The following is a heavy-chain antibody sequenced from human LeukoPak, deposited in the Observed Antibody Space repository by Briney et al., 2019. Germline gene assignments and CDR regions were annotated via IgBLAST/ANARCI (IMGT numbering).Heavy chain of an antibody. D-gene: IGHD3-16*02. J-gene: IGHJ4*02. CDR1: GFTFSSYA. CDR2: ISYDGSNK. V-gene: IGHV3-30*04. CDR3: AREAYDYVWGSYPFDY. Sequence: GGSLRLSCAASGFTFSSYAMHWVRQAPGKGLEWVAVISYDGSNKYYADSVKGRFTTSRDNSKNTLYLQMNSLRAEDTAVYYCAREAYDYVWGSYPFDYWGQGTLVTVSS.